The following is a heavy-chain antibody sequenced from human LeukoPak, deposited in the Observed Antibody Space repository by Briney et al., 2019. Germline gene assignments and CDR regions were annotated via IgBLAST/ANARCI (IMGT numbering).Heavy chain of an antibody. CDR3: ASSDRLGYCSGTSCYSGHAGRIDY. Sequence: PSETLSLTCAVYGGSFSGYYWSWVRQPPGKGLEWIGEINHSGSTNYNPSLKSRVTISGDTSKTQFSLKRSSVTAADTAVYYCASSDRLGYCSGTSCYSGHAGRIDYWGQGTLVTVSS. J-gene: IGHJ4*02. V-gene: IGHV4-34*01. CDR2: INHSGST. D-gene: IGHD2-2*02. CDR1: GGSFSGYY.